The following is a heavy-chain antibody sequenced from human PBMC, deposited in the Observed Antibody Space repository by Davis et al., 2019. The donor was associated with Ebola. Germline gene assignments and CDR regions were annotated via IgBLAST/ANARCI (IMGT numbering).Heavy chain of an antibody. CDR1: GNSVSTNSAA. CDR3: ARGWFRSYMDV. D-gene: IGHD6-19*01. J-gene: IGHJ6*02. Sequence: HSQTLSLTCAISGNSVSTNSAACNWIRQSPSRGLEWLGRTYYKSKWYNDYAVSVKSRITINPDTSKNQFSLLLNSVTPEDTAIYYCARGWFRSYMDVWGQGTTITVSS. V-gene: IGHV6-1*01. CDR2: TYYKSKWYN.